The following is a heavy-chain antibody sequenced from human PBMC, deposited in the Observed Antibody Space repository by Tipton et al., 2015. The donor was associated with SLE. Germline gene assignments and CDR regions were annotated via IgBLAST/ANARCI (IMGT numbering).Heavy chain of an antibody. V-gene: IGHV5-10-1*01. D-gene: IGHD6-19*01. CDR3: ARQLHHGYSSGWYDY. Sequence: QLVQSGAEVKKPGESLRISCKVSGNSFTSYWINWVRQMPGKGLEWMGRIDPSDSYTNYSPSFQGHVTFSADQSISTAYLQWSSLKASDTAMYYCARQLHHGYSSGWYDYWGQGTLVTVSS. CDR2: IDPSDSYT. CDR1: GNSFTSYW. J-gene: IGHJ4*02.